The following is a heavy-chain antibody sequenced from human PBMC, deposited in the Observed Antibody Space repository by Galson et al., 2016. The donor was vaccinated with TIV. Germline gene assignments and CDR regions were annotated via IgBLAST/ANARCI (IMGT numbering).Heavy chain of an antibody. CDR3: VRAGTYYYDSSGDN. V-gene: IGHV1-69*04. D-gene: IGHD3-22*01. CDR1: GGIFIGYG. J-gene: IGHJ4*02. Sequence: SVKVSCKASGGIFIGYGISWVRQAPGQGLEWMGRIIPLFGIVSYAQRFQGRVAIIADKSTGTTYMELSSLRSEDTAVYYCVRAGTYYYDSSGDNWGQGTLGNVSS. CDR2: IIPLFGIV.